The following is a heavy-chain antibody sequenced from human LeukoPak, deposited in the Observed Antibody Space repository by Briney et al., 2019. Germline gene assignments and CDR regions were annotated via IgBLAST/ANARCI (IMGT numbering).Heavy chain of an antibody. J-gene: IGHJ4*02. CDR2: ITGDCNYI. CDR3: ARERNFYYFDY. CDR1: GFTFNDYT. Sequence: GGSLRLSCAASGFTFNDYTMTWVRQAPGKGLEWVSSITGDCNYIFYADSMKGRFTISRDNAQNSLFLELNSLRGEDTAVYYCARERNFYYFDYWGQGALVTVSS. V-gene: IGHV3-21*01. D-gene: IGHD3-3*01.